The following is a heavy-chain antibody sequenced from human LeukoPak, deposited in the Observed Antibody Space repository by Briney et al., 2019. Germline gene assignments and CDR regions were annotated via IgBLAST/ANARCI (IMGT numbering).Heavy chain of an antibody. D-gene: IGHD4-17*01. V-gene: IGHV4-59*01. CDR2: IYYSGST. CDR3: ARHLNGDYFDY. J-gene: IGHJ4*02. CDR1: GGSIRSYY. Sequence: PSETLSLTCTVSGGSIRSYYWSWIRQPPGKGLEWIGYIYYSGSTNYNPSLKSRFTISVDTSKNHFSLKLSSVTAADTAVYYCARHLNGDYFDYWGQGTLVTVSS.